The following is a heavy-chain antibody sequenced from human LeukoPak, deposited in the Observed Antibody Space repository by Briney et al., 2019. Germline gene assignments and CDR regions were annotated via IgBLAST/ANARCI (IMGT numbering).Heavy chain of an antibody. V-gene: IGHV1-18*01. CDR2: ISAYNGNT. J-gene: IGHJ5*02. D-gene: IGHD2-15*01. CDR1: GYTFTSYG. CDR3: ARGPPEYCSGGRCYSGRNWFDP. Sequence: GASVKVSCKASGYTFTSYGISWVRQAPGQGLEWMGWISAYNGNTNYAQKLQGRVTMTTDTSTSTAYMELRSLRSDDTAVYYCARGPPEYCSGGRCYSGRNWFDPWGQGTLVTVSS.